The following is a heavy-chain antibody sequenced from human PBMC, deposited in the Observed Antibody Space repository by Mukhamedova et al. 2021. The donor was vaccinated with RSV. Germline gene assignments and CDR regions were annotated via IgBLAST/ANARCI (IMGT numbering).Heavy chain of an antibody. CDR2: IYHSGST. J-gene: IGHJ1*01. Sequence: GEIYHSGSTNYNPSLKSRVTMSVDKSKNHFSLRLNSVTAADTAVYYCATVSGGCSSTSCFISDWGQRSLVTGSS. D-gene: IGHD2-2*01. V-gene: IGHV4-4*02. CDR3: ATVSGGCSSTSCFISD.